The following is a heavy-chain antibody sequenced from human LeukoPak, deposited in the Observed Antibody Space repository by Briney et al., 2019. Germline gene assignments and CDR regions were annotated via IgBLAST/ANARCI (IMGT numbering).Heavy chain of an antibody. CDR1: GFTVSSNY. Sequence: GGSLRLSCAASGFTVSSNYMSWVRQAPGKGLEWVSVIYSGGSTYYADSVKGRFTISRDNSKNTLYLQMNSLRAEDTAVYYCARDGGYSSGWYDYYYYYYMDVWGKGTTVTVSS. D-gene: IGHD6-19*01. J-gene: IGHJ6*03. CDR2: IYSGGST. V-gene: IGHV3-66*01. CDR3: ARDGGYSSGWYDYYYYYYMDV.